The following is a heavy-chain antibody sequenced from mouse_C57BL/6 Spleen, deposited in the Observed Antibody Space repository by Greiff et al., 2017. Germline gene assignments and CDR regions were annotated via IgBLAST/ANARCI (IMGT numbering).Heavy chain of an antibody. D-gene: IGHD3-2*02. CDR2: IDPSDSYT. J-gene: IGHJ4*01. Sequence: QVQLQQPGAELVKPGASVKLSCKASGYTFTSYWMQWVKQRPGQGLEWIGEIDPSDSYTNYNQKFKGKATLTVDTSSSTAYMQLSSLTSEDSAVYYCARGVDSSGYVYAMDDWGQGTSVTVSS. CDR1: GYTFTSYW. CDR3: ARGVDSSGYVYAMDD. V-gene: IGHV1-50*01.